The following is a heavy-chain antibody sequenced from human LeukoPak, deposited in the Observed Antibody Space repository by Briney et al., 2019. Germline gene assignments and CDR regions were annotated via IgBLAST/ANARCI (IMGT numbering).Heavy chain of an antibody. CDR2: ISSSSSTI. Sequence: GGSLRLSCAASGLTFSSYSMNWVRQAPGKWLECVSYISSSSSTIYYADSVKGRFTISRDNAKNSLYLQMNSLRAEDTAVYYCARETPEGGYYFDYWGQGTLVTVSS. V-gene: IGHV3-48*01. J-gene: IGHJ4*02. D-gene: IGHD3-10*01. CDR3: ARETPEGGYYFDY. CDR1: GLTFSSYS.